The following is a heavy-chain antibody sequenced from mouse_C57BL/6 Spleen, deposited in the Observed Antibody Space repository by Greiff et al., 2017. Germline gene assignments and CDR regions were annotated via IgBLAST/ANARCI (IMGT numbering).Heavy chain of an antibody. J-gene: IGHJ2*01. CDR2: IYPGSGST. CDR1: GYTFTSYW. V-gene: IGHV1-55*01. D-gene: IGHD1-1*01. Sequence: QVQLQQPGAELVKPGASVKMSCKASGYTFTSYWITWVKPRPGQGLEWIGDIYPGSGSTNYNEKFKSKATLTVDTSSSTAYMQLSSLTSEDSAVYYCARGDYGSRTVDYWGQGTTLTVSS. CDR3: ARGDYGSRTVDY.